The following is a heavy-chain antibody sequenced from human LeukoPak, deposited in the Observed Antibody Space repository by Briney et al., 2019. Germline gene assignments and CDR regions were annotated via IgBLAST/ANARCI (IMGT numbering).Heavy chain of an antibody. V-gene: IGHV3-23*01. J-gene: IGHJ4*02. Sequence: PGGSLRLSCAASGFTFSSYAMSWVRQAPGKGLEWVSSITGSSASTYYADSVKGRFTISRDNSKSTLFLQMNSLRAEDTAVYYCGKDQLGGIAARHFDCWGQGTLVTVSS. CDR1: GFTFSSYA. CDR2: ITGSSAST. CDR3: GKDQLGGIAARHFDC. D-gene: IGHD6-6*01.